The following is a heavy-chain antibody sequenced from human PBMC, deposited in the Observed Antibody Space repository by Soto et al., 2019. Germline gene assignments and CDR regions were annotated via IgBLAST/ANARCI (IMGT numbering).Heavy chain of an antibody. J-gene: IGHJ4*02. V-gene: IGHV1-18*01. D-gene: IGHD1-26*01. CDR1: GYTFTSYG. Sequence: ASVKVSCKASGYTFTSYGISWVRQAPGQGLEWMGWISAYNGNTNYAQKLQGRVTMTTDTSTSTAYMELRSLRSDDTAVYYCARDLNREYSGSYYLPRYYFDYWGQGTLVTVSS. CDR2: ISAYNGNT. CDR3: ARDLNREYSGSYYLPRYYFDY.